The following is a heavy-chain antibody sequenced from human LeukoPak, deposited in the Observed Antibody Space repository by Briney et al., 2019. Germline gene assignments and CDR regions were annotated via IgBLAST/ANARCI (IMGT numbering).Heavy chain of an antibody. D-gene: IGHD3-22*01. V-gene: IGHV1-69*13. CDR3: ASLITMIVVVTDAFDI. Sequence: ASVKASCKASGGTFSSYAISWGRQAPGQGLEWLGGFIPIFGTANYAQKFQGRVTITADESTSTAYMELSSLRSEDTAVYYCASLITMIVVVTDAFDIWGQGTMVTVSS. CDR2: FIPIFGTA. J-gene: IGHJ3*02. CDR1: GGTFSSYA.